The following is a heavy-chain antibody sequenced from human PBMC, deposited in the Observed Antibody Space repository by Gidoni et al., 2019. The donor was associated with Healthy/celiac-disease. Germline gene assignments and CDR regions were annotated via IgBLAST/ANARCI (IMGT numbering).Heavy chain of an antibody. CDR1: GGSFSGYY. D-gene: IGHD5-18*01. CDR3: ARGDPQRGYSYGSDY. CDR2: INHTGST. Sequence: QVQLQQWGAGLLKPSETLSLTCAVSGGSFSGYYWSWIRQPPGKGLEWIGEINHTGSTNYNPSLKSRLTISVDTSKNQFSLKLSSVTAADTAVYYCARGDPQRGYSYGSDYWGQGTLVTVSS. J-gene: IGHJ4*02. V-gene: IGHV4-34*01.